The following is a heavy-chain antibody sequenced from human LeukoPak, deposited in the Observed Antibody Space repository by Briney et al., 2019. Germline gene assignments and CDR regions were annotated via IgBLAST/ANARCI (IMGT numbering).Heavy chain of an antibody. CDR2: VTDDGTTT. CDR3: VKEERGYSYGDY. Sequence: GGSLRLSCAASGFTFSNCAMSWVRQPPGEGLEWVSAVTDDGTTTYYADSVKGRFTISRDNSKNTVYLQMNYLTVDDTARYYCVKEERGYSYGDYWGQGTLVTVSS. J-gene: IGHJ4*02. V-gene: IGHV3-23*01. D-gene: IGHD5-18*01. CDR1: GFTFSNCA.